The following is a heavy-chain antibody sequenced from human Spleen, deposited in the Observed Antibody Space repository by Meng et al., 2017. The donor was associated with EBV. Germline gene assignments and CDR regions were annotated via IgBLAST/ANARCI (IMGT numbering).Heavy chain of an antibody. CDR1: GYTLTSYA. CDR2: INTNTVNP. V-gene: IGHV7-4-1*02. Sequence: HLVSLVLKWKKPEAPVKCSCKASGYTLTSYAMNWVRQAPGQGLEWIGWINTNTVNPTYAQGFTGRFVFSLDTSVSTAYLQISRLKAEDTAVYYCARGVPNYYGQFDPWGQGTLVTVSS. J-gene: IGHJ5*02. CDR3: ARGVPNYYGQFDP. D-gene: IGHD3-10*01.